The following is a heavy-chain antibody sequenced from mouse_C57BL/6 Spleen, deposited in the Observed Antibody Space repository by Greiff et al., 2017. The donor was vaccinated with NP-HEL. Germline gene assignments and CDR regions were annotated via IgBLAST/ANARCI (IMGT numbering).Heavy chain of an antibody. Sequence: VQLQQSGAELMKPGASVKLSCKATGYTFTGYWIEWVKQRPGHGLEWIGEILPGSCSTNYNEKFKGKATFTADTSSNTAYMQLNSLTTEDSAIYYWARSNSYYYGSSYYFDYWGQGTTLTVSS. CDR2: ILPGSCST. J-gene: IGHJ2*01. V-gene: IGHV1-9*01. D-gene: IGHD1-1*01. CDR1: GYTFTGYW. CDR3: ARSNSYYYGSSYYFDY.